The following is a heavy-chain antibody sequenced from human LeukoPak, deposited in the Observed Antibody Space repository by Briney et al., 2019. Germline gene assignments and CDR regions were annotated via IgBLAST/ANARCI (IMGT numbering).Heavy chain of an antibody. V-gene: IGHV4-38-2*02. J-gene: IGHJ3*02. CDR1: GYSFSSGYY. D-gene: IGHD3-10*01. CDR3: AREGYGSGPPPNAFDI. Sequence: SETLSLTCTVSGYSFSSGYYWGWVRQPPGKGLEWIVSIHHSGSTYNNPSLKSRVTISVDTSKKQFSLKLSSVTAADTAVYYCAREGYGSGPPPNAFDIWGQGTMVTVSS. CDR2: IHHSGST.